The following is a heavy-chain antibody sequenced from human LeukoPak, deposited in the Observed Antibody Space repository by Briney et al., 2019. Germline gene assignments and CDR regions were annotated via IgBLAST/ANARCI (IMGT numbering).Heavy chain of an antibody. V-gene: IGHV1-58*02. CDR2: IVVGSGNT. Sequence: SVKVSCKASGFTFTSSAMQWVRQARGQRLEWIGWIVVGSGNTNYAQKLQERVTITRDMSTSTAYMELSSLRSEDTAVYYCAAVSSCSSTSCYHDAFDIWGQGTMVTVSS. D-gene: IGHD2-2*01. CDR1: GFTFTSSA. J-gene: IGHJ3*02. CDR3: AAVSSCSSTSCYHDAFDI.